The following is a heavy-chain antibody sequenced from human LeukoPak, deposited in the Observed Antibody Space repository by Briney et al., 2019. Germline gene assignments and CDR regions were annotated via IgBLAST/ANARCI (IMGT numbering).Heavy chain of an antibody. CDR1: VYTFTSYD. CDR3: ARLIAAAGTVNWFDP. D-gene: IGHD6-13*01. CDR2: MNPNSGNT. J-gene: IGHJ5*02. V-gene: IGHV1-8*03. Sequence: ASVTVSYKASVYTFTSYDINWVRQATGQGLEWMGWMNPNSGNTGYAQKFQGRVTITRNTSISTAYLELSSLRSEDTAVYYCARLIAAAGTVNWFDPGGQGTLVTVSS.